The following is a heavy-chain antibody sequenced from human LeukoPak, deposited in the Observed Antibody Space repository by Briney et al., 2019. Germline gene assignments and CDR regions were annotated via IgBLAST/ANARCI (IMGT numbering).Heavy chain of an antibody. V-gene: IGHV4-59*08. CDR1: GASISSYY. Sequence: SETLSLTCNVSGASISSYYWSWIRQPPGKRLEWIGYIYYSGSTNYNPSLKSRVTISVDTSKNQFSLKLSSVTAADTAVYYCARQAGDWYFDLWVRAPLVTVSS. D-gene: IGHD6-19*01. CDR3: ARQAGDWYFDL. J-gene: IGHJ2*01. CDR2: IYYSGST.